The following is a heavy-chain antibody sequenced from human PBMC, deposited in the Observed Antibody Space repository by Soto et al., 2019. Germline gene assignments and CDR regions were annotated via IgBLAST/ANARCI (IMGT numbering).Heavy chain of an antibody. D-gene: IGHD2-2*01. V-gene: IGHV1-69*13. CDR3: AGEVRSFVVLPAASNYYYYYGMDV. CDR2: IIPIFGTA. Sequence: SVKVSCKASGGTFSSYAISWVRQAPGQGLEWMGGIIPIFGTANYAQKFQGRVTITADESTSTAYMELSSLRSEDTAVYYCAGEVRSFVVLPAASNYYYYYGMDVWGQGTTVTVSS. CDR1: GGTFSSYA. J-gene: IGHJ6*02.